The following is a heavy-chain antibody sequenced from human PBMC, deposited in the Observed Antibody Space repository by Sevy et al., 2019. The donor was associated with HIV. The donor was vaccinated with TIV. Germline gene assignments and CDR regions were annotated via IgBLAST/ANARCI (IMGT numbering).Heavy chain of an antibody. D-gene: IGHD6-13*01. CDR3: TRDSSNNYYYYMDV. Sequence: GGSLRLSCTASGFTFGDYAMSWFRQAPGKGLEWVGFIRSKAYGGTTESAASVKGRFTISRDDYKSITYLQMNSLRTEDTAVYYCTRDSSNNYYYYMDVWGKGTTVTVSS. CDR2: IRSKAYGGTT. V-gene: IGHV3-49*03. J-gene: IGHJ6*03. CDR1: GFTFGDYA.